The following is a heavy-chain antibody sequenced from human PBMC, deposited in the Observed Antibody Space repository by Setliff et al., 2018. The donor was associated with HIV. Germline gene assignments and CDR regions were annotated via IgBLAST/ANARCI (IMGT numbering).Heavy chain of an antibody. J-gene: IGHJ4*02. Sequence: TSETLSLTCAVYGGSFSGYYWSWIHQPPGKGLEWIGEVTHSGRTNYNPSLESRVTTSVDTSKKQFSLRLTSVTAADTAVYYCARPNYYDSSGSFDYWGQGTLVTVSS. V-gene: IGHV4-34*01. D-gene: IGHD3-22*01. CDR3: ARPNYYDSSGSFDY. CDR2: VTHSGRT. CDR1: GGSFSGYY.